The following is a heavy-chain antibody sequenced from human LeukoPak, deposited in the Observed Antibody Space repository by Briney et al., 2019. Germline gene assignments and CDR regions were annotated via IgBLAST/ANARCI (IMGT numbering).Heavy chain of an antibody. D-gene: IGHD3-10*01. V-gene: IGHV5-51*01. J-gene: IGHJ5*02. CDR3: ARLPYYGSGSYLGSSSWRDL. CDR1: GYDFPNYW. CDR2: IYPGDSTT. Sequence: GESLKISCKGSGYDFPNYWLAWVRQMSGEGLESMGIIYPGDSTTRYSPSFQGQVTFSADKSINTAYLQWSSLKASDTAMYYCARLPYYGSGSYLGSSSWRDLGGQGTLVTVSS.